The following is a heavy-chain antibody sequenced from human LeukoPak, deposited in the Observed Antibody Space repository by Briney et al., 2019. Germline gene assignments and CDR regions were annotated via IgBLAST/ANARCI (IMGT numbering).Heavy chain of an antibody. V-gene: IGHV1-58*01. CDR3: AAWSAVEQLVENAFDI. D-gene: IGHD6-6*01. CDR1: GFTFTSSA. J-gene: IGHJ3*02. CDR2: IVVGSGNT. Sequence: RASVKISCKASGFTFTSSAVRWVRQARGQRLEWIGWIVVGSGNTNYAQKFQERVTITRDMSTSTAYMELSSLRSEDTAVYYCAAWSAVEQLVENAFDIWGQGTMVTVSS.